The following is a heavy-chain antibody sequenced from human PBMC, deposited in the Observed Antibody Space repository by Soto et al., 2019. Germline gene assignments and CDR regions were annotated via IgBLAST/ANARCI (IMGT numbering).Heavy chain of an antibody. CDR1: GFTFSSYG. Sequence: GGSLRLSCAASGFTFSSYGMHWVRQAPGKGLEWVAVISYDGSNKYYADSVKGRFTISRDNSKNTLYLQMNSLRAEDTAVYYCAKTPVATKAHYYYYMDVWGKGTTVTVSS. V-gene: IGHV3-30*18. CDR2: ISYDGSNK. CDR3: AKTPVATKAHYYYYMDV. D-gene: IGHD6-19*01. J-gene: IGHJ6*03.